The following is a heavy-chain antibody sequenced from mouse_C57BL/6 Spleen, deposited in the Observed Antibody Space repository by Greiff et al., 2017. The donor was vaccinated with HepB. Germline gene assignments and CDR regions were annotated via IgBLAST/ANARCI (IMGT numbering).Heavy chain of an antibody. V-gene: IGHV1-80*01. CDR3: ARASTVVAGDY. D-gene: IGHD1-1*01. CDR2: IYPGDGDT. CDR1: GYAFSSYW. J-gene: IGHJ2*01. Sequence: LQESGAELVKPGASVKISCKASGYAFSSYWMNWVKQRPGKGLEWIGQIYPGDGDTNYNGKFKGKATLTADKSSSTAYMQLSSLTSEDSAVYFCARASTVVAGDYWGQGTTLTVSS.